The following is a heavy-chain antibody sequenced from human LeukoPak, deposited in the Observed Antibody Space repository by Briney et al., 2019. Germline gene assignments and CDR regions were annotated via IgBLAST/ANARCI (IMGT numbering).Heavy chain of an antibody. J-gene: IGHJ4*02. D-gene: IGHD3/OR15-3a*01. Sequence: GRSLRLSCTASEFTFSAFGMHWVRQAPGKGLEWVAVIWYNGSRKYYADSVKGRFTISRDNSQNTLYLHMNNLRVEDTAVYYCAKDLSASVDWSMDYWGQGTLVTVSS. CDR1: EFTFSAFG. CDR3: AKDLSASVDWSMDY. V-gene: IGHV3-33*06. CDR2: IWYNGSRK.